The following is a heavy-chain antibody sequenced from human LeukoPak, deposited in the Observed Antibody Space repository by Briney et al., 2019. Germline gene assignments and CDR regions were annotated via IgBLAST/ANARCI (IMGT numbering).Heavy chain of an antibody. CDR3: VKAPSGLIKGSYDV. CDR2: ISVSEGTT. V-gene: IGHV3-23*01. D-gene: IGHD3-10*01. CDR1: GFIFSDYA. J-gene: IGHJ3*01. Sequence: GGSLRLSCVASGFIFSDYAVTWVRQARGKGLVWVSSISVSEGTTHYADSVKGRFTISRDNSKNTLYLQMNSLGVDDTAVYYCVKAPSGLIKGSYDVWGQGTMVTVSS.